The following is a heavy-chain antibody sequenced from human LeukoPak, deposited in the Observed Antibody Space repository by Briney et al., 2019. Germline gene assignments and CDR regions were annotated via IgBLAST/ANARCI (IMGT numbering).Heavy chain of an antibody. D-gene: IGHD1-26*01. V-gene: IGHV3-30*18. CDR3: AKDPYSRSYSPNHFDH. J-gene: IGHJ4*02. CDR1: GFTFSSYG. Sequence: GGSLRLSCAASGFTFSSYGMHWVRKAPGKGLEGVAVISYGGSNKYYADSVKGRFTISRDNYKNTLYLQMNSLRAEDTAVYYCAKDPYSRSYSPNHFDHWGQGTLVTVSS. CDR2: ISYGGSNK.